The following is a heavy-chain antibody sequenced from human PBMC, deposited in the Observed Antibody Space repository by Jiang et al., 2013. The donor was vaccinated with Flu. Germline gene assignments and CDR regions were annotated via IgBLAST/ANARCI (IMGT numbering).Heavy chain of an antibody. Sequence: TCAVYGGSFSGYYWSWIRQPPGKGLEWIGEINHSGSTNYNPSLKSRVTISVDTSKNQFSLKLSSVTAADTAVYYCARSQPGIAVAGIWGQGTMVTVSS. V-gene: IGHV4-34*01. D-gene: IGHD6-19*01. CDR2: INHSGST. CDR1: GGSFSGYY. J-gene: IGHJ3*02. CDR3: ARSQPGIAVAGI.